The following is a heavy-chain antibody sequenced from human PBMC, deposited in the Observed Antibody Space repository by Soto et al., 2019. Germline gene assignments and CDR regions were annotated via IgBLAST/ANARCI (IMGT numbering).Heavy chain of an antibody. CDR2: MNPNTGVKKT. CDR1: GYTFTYYD. Sequence: QVQLVQSGAELKKPGASVRVSCKASGYTFTYYDINWVRQAAGQGLEWMGWMNPNTGVKKTDYLGKDAGSITMNSDISIGKAYLEIHNLGSEDTAVYYCGRGTSPDYNCWDIPRGDWFETWGHGTLDTVSS. CDR3: GRGTSPDYNCWDIPRGDWFET. J-gene: IGHJ5*01. D-gene: IGHD2-15*01. V-gene: IGHV1-8*02.